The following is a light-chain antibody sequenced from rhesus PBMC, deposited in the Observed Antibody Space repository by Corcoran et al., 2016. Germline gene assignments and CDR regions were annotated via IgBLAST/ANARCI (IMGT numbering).Light chain of an antibody. CDR3: CSYAGSYTFYI. J-gene: IGLJ1*01. Sequence: QAALTQPRSVSGSTGQSVTISCTGTSRDIGGYNYVSWYQQHPGTAPKLMIYGFTKRPSGVSDRVSGSKSGNTASLTISGLQAEDEADYYCCSYAGSYTFYIFGAGTRRTVL. CDR1: SRDIGGYNY. CDR2: GFT. V-gene: IGLV2-32*01.